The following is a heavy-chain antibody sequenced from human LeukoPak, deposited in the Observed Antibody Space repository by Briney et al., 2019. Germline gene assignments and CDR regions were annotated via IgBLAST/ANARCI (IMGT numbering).Heavy chain of an antibody. CDR2: ISSSSSYI. J-gene: IGHJ6*04. CDR3: ARDRHTYYYGMDV. Sequence: GGSLRLSCAASGFTFSSYSMNWVRQAPGKGLEWVSSISSSSSYIYYADSVKGRFTISRDNAKNSLYLQMNSLRAEDTAVYYCARDRHTYYYGMDVWGKGTTATVSS. CDR1: GFTFSSYS. V-gene: IGHV3-21*01.